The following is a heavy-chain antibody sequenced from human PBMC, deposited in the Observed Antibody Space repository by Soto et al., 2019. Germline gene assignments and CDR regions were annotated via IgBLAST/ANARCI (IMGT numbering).Heavy chain of an antibody. CDR3: ARAAPTYYDFWSGYYGSWFDP. J-gene: IGHJ5*02. D-gene: IGHD3-3*01. Sequence: SETLSLTCTVSGGSISSYYWSWIRQPPGKGLEWIGYIYYSGSTNYNPSLKSRVTISVDTSKNQFSLKLSSVTAADTAVYYCARAAPTYYDFWSGYYGSWFDPWGQGTLVTVSS. CDR1: GGSISSYY. V-gene: IGHV4-59*01. CDR2: IYYSGST.